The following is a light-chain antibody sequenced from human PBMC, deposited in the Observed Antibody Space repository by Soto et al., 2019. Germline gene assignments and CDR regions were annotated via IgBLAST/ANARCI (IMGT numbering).Light chain of an antibody. J-gene: IGLJ3*02. CDR3: SSYAADINVDV. Sequence: QSALTQPPSASGSPGQSVTISCAGTSSDIGLYNYVSWHQHHPGKAPRLIIYEVSKRPSGVPDRFSGSKSGNTASLTVSGLQADDQADYYCSSYAADINVDVFGGGTKLTVL. CDR1: SSDIGLYNY. V-gene: IGLV2-8*01. CDR2: EVS.